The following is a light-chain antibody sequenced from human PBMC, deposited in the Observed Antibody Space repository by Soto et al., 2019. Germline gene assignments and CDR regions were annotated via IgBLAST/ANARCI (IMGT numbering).Light chain of an antibody. Sequence: QSVLTQPASVSGSPGQSIAISCTGTSSDVGGYSYVSWYQQQPGKAPKLVISDVSNRPSGVSDRFSGSKSGNTASLTISGLQTEDEADYYCASYTTSSTYVFGTATKVTV. CDR3: ASYTTSSTYV. CDR1: SSDVGGYSY. V-gene: IGLV2-14*01. J-gene: IGLJ1*01. CDR2: DVS.